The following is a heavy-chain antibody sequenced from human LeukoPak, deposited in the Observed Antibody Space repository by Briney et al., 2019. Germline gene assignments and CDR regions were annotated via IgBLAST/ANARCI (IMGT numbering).Heavy chain of an antibody. CDR3: AKRDRMYTSGSYYFDY. Sequence: GGSLRLSCAASGFTFSNYGMHWVRQAPGKGLEWVTFIRYDGSNKYYAGSVKGRFTISRDNSKNTLYLQMNSLRAEDTAVYYCAKRDRMYTSGSYYFDYWGQGTLVTVSS. CDR2: IRYDGSNK. J-gene: IGHJ4*02. CDR1: GFTFSNYG. D-gene: IGHD6-19*01. V-gene: IGHV3-30*02.